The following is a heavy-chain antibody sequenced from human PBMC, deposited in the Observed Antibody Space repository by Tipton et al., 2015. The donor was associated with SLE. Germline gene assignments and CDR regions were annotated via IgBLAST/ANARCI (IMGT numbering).Heavy chain of an antibody. CDR1: GGSISSYY. CDR3: ARHRPGMRDAFDI. J-gene: IGHJ3*02. V-gene: IGHV4-59*08. Sequence: TLSLTCTVSGGSISSYYWSWIRQPPGKGLEWIGYIYYSGSTYYNPSLKSRVTISVDTSKNQFSLKLSSVTAADTAVYYCARHRPGMRDAFDIWGQGTMVTVSS. CDR2: IYYSGST.